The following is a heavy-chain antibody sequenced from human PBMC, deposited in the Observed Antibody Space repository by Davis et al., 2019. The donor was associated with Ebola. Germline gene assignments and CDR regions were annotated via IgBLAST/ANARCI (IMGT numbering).Heavy chain of an antibody. D-gene: IGHD5-18*01. CDR1: GGSISSYY. CDR3: ARGYSYGLYYYYYMDV. V-gene: IGHV4-59*01. J-gene: IGHJ6*03. CDR2: IYYSGST. Sequence: PSETLSLTCTVSGGSISSYYWSWIRQPPGKGLEWIGYIYYSGSTNYNPSLKSRVTISVDTSKNQFSLKLSSVTAADTAVYYCARGYSYGLYYYYYMDVWGKGTTVTVSS.